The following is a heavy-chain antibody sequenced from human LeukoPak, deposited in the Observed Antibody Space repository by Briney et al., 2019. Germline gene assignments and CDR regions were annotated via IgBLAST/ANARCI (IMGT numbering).Heavy chain of an antibody. D-gene: IGHD4-17*01. J-gene: IGHJ6*01. CDR3: GRERVDFGEWGRYCYYGM. CDR2: ISSSSRDT. Sequence: GGTLRLSCAASGFTFCSSSVNWVRQAPGKGLEWVAGISSSSRDTYYADSVEGLFTISRDNAKKSLLLQMSSLRAEDAAGYYCGRERVDFGEWGRYCYYGM. V-gene: IGHV3-21*05. CDR1: GFTFCSSS.